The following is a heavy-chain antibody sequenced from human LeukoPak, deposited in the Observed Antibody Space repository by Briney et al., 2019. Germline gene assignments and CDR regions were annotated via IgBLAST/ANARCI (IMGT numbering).Heavy chain of an antibody. V-gene: IGHV4-59*01. CDR2: IYYSGST. CDR3: ARGQREYSSSSRYFDY. D-gene: IGHD6-6*01. CDR1: GGSISSYC. J-gene: IGHJ4*02. Sequence: SETLSLTCTVSGGSISSYCWSWIRQPPGKGLEWIGYIYYSGSTNYNPSLKSRVTISVDTSKNQFSLKLSSVTAADTAVYYCARGQREYSSSSRYFDYWGQGTLVTVAS.